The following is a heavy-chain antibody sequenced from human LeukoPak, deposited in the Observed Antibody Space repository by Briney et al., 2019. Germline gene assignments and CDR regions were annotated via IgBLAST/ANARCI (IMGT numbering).Heavy chain of an antibody. CDR3: ARRRVVVAAGHWFDP. CDR1: GGSFSGYY. J-gene: IGHJ5*02. V-gene: IGHV4-34*01. Sequence: ASEILSLTCAVYGGSFSGYYWSWIRQPPGKGLEWIGEINHSGSTNYNPSLKSRVTISVDTSKNQFSLKLSSVTAADTAVYYCARRRVVVAAGHWFDPWGQGTLVTVSS. CDR2: INHSGST. D-gene: IGHD2-15*01.